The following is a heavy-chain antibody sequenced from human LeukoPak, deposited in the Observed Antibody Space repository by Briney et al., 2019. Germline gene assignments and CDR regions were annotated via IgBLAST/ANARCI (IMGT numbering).Heavy chain of an antibody. CDR1: GYTFTGYY. Sequence: ASVKVSCKASGYTFTGYYMHWVRQAPGQGLEWMGRINPNSGSTNYAQKFQGRVTMTRDTSISTAYMELSRLRSDDTAVYYCALRYSSGWNFDYWGQGTLVTVSS. CDR3: ALRYSSGWNFDY. J-gene: IGHJ4*02. D-gene: IGHD6-19*01. V-gene: IGHV1-2*06. CDR2: INPNSGST.